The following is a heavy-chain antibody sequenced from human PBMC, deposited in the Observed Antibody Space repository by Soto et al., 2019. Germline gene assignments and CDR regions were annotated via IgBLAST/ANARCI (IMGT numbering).Heavy chain of an antibody. D-gene: IGHD2-8*02. CDR3: AKDWTGDRCPCMDV. Sequence: PGGSLRLSCAVSGFTFRSYAMTWVRQAPGKGLEWVSSISGSDSKTYYGDSVKGRFTISRDNSKNTVSLQMNSLRVEDTAVYYCAKDWTGDRCPCMDVWGQGTTVTVS. CDR2: ISGSDSKT. CDR1: GFTFRSYA. J-gene: IGHJ6*01. V-gene: IGHV3-23*01.